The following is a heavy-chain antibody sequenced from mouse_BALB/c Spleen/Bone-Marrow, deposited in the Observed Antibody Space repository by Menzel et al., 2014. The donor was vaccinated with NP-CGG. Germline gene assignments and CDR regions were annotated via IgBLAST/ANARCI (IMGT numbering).Heavy chain of an antibody. CDR3: ARLTGTSYAMDY. D-gene: IGHD4-1*01. CDR1: GYTFTSYW. Sequence: QVQLQQSGAELVKPGASVKLSCKASGYTFTSYWMHWVRQRPGQGLEWIGEIDPSDSYTNYNQKFKGKATLTVDKSSSTAYMQLSSLTSEDSAVYYCARLTGTSYAMDYRSQGPSVTVSS. J-gene: IGHJ4*01. V-gene: IGHV1-69*02. CDR2: IDPSDSYT.